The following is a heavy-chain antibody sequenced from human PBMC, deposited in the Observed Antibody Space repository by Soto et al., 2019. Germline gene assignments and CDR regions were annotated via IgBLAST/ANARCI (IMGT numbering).Heavy chain of an antibody. CDR3: AMVDNYVTPTPPDV. CDR1: GYIFVNYG. Sequence: QVQLVQSGDEVRKPGSSVKVSCKASGYIFVNYGIAWVRQAPGQGLEWMGWISPYSDNTHYASKVQGRLTMTTDTXXSTADIDLGSLTSNDTAVYYCAMVDNYVTPTPPDVWGQGTTVTVSS. J-gene: IGHJ6*02. V-gene: IGHV1-18*01. D-gene: IGHD3-16*01. CDR2: ISPYSDNT.